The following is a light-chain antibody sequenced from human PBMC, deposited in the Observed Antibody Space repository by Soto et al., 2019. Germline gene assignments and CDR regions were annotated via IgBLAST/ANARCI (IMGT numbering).Light chain of an antibody. J-gene: IGLJ2*01. CDR2: EVS. CDR3: SSYTTSSTLV. CDR1: SSDVGGYKY. V-gene: IGLV2-14*01. Sequence: QSALTQPASVSGSPGQSITISCTGTSSDVGGYKYVSWYQHHPGKAPKLMIYEVSNRPSGVSNRFSGSKSGNTASLIISGLQAEDEADYYCSSYTTSSTLVFGGGTKLTVL.